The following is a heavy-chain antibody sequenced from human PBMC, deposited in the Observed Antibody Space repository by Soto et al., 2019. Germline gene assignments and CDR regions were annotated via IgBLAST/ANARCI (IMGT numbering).Heavy chain of an antibody. D-gene: IGHD3-10*01. V-gene: IGHV4-31*03. J-gene: IGHJ4*02. CDR2: IYYSGST. CDR1: GGSISSGGYY. CDR3: VRGVTMVRGVIHTPDFNY. Sequence: QVQLQESGPGLVKPSQTLSLTCTVSGGSISSGGYYWSWIRQHPGKGLEWIGYIYYSGSTYYNPAIKSRVTISVNTSKNQSSLKLSSVTAADTAVYSCVRGVTMVRGVIHTPDFNYWGQGTLVTVSS.